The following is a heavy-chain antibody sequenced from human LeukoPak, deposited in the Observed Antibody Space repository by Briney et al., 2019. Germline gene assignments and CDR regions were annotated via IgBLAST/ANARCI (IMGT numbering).Heavy chain of an antibody. CDR2: INHSGST. CDR3: ARQRFRMITFGGVIVENWFDP. CDR1: GGSFSGYY. D-gene: IGHD3-16*02. V-gene: IGHV4-34*01. Sequence: PSETLSLTCAVYGGSFSGYYWSWIRQPPGKGLEWIGEINHSGSTNYNPSLKSRVTISVDRSKNRFSPKLSSVTAADTAVYYCARQRFRMITFGGVIVENWFDPWGQGTLVTVSS. J-gene: IGHJ5*02.